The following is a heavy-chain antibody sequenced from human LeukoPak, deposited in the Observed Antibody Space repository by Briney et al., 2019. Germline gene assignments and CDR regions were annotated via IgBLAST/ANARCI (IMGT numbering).Heavy chain of an antibody. CDR1: GYTFTSYG. CDR3: ARNYCSTTSCYDAFDI. J-gene: IGHJ3*02. V-gene: IGHV1-18*01. D-gene: IGHD2-2*01. Sequence: GASVKVSCKASGYTFTSYGISWVRQAPGQGLEWMGWISAYNGNTNYAQKLQGRVTMTTDTSTSTACMELRSLRSDDTAVYYCARNYCSTTSCYDAFDIWGQGTMVTVSS. CDR2: ISAYNGNT.